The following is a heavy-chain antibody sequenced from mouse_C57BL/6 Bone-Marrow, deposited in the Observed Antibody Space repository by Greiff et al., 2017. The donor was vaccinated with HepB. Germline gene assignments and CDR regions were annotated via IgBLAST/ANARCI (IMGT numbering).Heavy chain of an antibody. CDR1: GYTFTTYP. J-gene: IGHJ1*03. CDR3: ARANYDSNVYWYFDV. CDR2: FHPYNDDT. Sequence: QVQLQQSGAELVKPGASVKMSCKASGYTFTTYPIEWMKQNHGKRLEWIGNFHPYNDDTKYNEKFKGKATLTVEKSSSTVYLELSRLTSDDSDVYARARANYDSNVYWYFDVWGKGTTVTVSS. D-gene: IGHD2-5*01. V-gene: IGHV1-47*01.